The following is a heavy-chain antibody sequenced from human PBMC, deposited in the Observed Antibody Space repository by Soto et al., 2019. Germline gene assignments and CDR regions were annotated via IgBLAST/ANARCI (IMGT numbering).Heavy chain of an antibody. CDR3: ARRGWNYQAYYYYCSMDV. Sequence: GESLKISCEGSGYSFSSFWINWVRQVPGQGLEWVARIDPSDSYTKYSPSFQGRVTISVDKSISTAYLQWSGLEASDTGIYYCARRGWNYQAYYYYCSMDVWDPGTTVTVSS. J-gene: IGHJ6*02. CDR1: GYSFSSFW. D-gene: IGHD1-7*01. CDR2: IDPSDSYT. V-gene: IGHV5-10-1*01.